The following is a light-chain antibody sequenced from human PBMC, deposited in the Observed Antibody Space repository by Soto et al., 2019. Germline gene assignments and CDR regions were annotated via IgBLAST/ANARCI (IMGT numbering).Light chain of an antibody. Sequence: SSELTQPPSVSVAPGQTASITCGGNNIGSKSVHWYQQKPGQAPVLVVYDDSDRPSGIPERFSGSNSGNTATLTISRVEAGDEADYYCQVWDSSDHPHVVFGGGTKLTVL. V-gene: IGLV3-21*02. J-gene: IGLJ2*01. CDR1: NIGSKS. CDR2: DDS. CDR3: QVWDSSDHPHVV.